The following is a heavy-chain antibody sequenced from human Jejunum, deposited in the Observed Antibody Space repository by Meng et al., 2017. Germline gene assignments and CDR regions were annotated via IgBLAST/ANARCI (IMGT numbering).Heavy chain of an antibody. CDR2: IYYSGST. J-gene: IGHJ6*02. V-gene: IGHV4-59*01. D-gene: IGHD2-8*01. CDR3: ARNGRGQYHYYAMDV. CDR1: GVSISPYY. Sequence: SETLSLTCTVSGVSISPYYWSWIRQPPGKELEWIGYIYYSGSTEYNPYLESRVTMSVDTSKNQFSLRLRSVTVADAAIYYCARNGRGQYHYYAMDVWGQGTTVTVSS.